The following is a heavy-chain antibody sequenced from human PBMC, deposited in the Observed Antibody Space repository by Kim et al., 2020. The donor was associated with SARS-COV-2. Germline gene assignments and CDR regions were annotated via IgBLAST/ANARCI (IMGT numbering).Heavy chain of an antibody. D-gene: IGHD3-16*01. CDR1: SGSISSSSYY. V-gene: IGHV4-39*01. CDR3: ARANGNNYVSFFDY. Sequence: SETLFLTCTVSSGSISSSSYYWAWIRQAPGKGLEWIGSIYSGGSTYYNLSLKSRITISVDTSQNQFFLRLASVTAADTAVYYCARANGNNYVSFFDYWGQGTLGTVSS. J-gene: IGHJ4*02. CDR2: IYSGGST.